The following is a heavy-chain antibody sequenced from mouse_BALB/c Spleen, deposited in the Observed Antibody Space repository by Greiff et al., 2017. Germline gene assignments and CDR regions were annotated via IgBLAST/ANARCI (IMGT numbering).Heavy chain of an antibody. J-gene: IGHJ3*01. CDR2: IDPENGNT. V-gene: IGHV14-1*02. D-gene: IGHD2-4*01. CDR1: GYNFHAYY. Sequence: VQLLQSGAELVKPGASVKLSCKASGYNFHAYYLHWVQQRPEQGLEWIGWIDPENGNTIYDPKFQGKSSITVDTSSNTAYLQLRSLTSEDTSVYYCARGASSRMTTLFAYWGQGTLVTVSA. CDR3: ARGASSRMTTLFAY.